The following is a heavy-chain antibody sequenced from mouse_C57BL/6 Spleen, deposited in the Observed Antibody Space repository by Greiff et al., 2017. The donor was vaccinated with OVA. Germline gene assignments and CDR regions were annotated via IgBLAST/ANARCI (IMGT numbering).Heavy chain of an antibody. CDR2: INPNNGGT. D-gene: IGHD2-1*01. J-gene: IGHJ3*01. Sequence: EVQLQQSGPELVKPGASVKISCKASGYTFTDYYMNWVKQSHGKSLEWIGDINPNNGGTSYNQKFKGKATLTVDKSSSTAYMELRSLTSEDSAVYYCAILLRNAYWGQGTLVTVSA. CDR3: AILLRNAY. V-gene: IGHV1-26*01. CDR1: GYTFTDYY.